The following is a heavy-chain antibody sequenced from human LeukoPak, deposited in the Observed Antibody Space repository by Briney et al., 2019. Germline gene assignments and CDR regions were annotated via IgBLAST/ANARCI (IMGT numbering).Heavy chain of an antibody. Sequence: SETLSLTCTVSGGSISSRTYYWGWIRQPPGEGLEWIGNIYYSGSTYYNPSLKSRVTISVDTSKNQFSLKLRTATAADTAVYYCARIEDVTRGYNHAYYFDYWGQGTLVTVSS. V-gene: IGHV4-39*07. CDR3: ARIEDVTRGYNHAYYFDY. D-gene: IGHD5-18*01. J-gene: IGHJ4*02. CDR2: IYYSGST. CDR1: GGSISSRTYY.